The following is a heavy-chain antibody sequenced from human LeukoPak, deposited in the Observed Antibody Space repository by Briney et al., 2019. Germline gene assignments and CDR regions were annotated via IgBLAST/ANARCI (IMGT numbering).Heavy chain of an antibody. V-gene: IGHV3-30*18. CDR3: AKGKVDGDYHYYYGMDV. CDR1: GFTFSSYG. J-gene: IGHJ6*02. Sequence: GGSLRLSCAASGFTFSSYGMHWVRQAPGKGLEWVAVISYDGSNKYYADSVKGRFTISRDNSKNTLYLQMNSLRAEDTAVYYCAKGKVDGDYHYYYGMDVWGQGTTVTVSS. D-gene: IGHD4-17*01. CDR2: ISYDGSNK.